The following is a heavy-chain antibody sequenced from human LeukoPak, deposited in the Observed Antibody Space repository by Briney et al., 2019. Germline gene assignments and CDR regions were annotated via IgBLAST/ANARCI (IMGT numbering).Heavy chain of an antibody. Sequence: SETLSLTCTVSGGSISSYYWSWIRQPAGKGLEWIGRIYTSGSTNYNPSLKSRVTMSVDTSKNQFSLKLTSVTAADTAVYYCPGDGGNGAFDYWGQGNLVTVSS. V-gene: IGHV4-4*07. CDR1: GGSISSYY. J-gene: IGHJ4*02. D-gene: IGHD4-23*01. CDR2: IYTSGST. CDR3: PGDGGNGAFDY.